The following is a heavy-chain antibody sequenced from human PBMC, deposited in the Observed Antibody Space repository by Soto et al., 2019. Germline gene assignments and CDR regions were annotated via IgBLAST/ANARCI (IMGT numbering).Heavy chain of an antibody. Sequence: PGGSLRLSCAASGFTFNTYEMNWVRQAPGKGLEWVSSISSSSSYIYYADSVKGRFTISRDNAKNSLYLQMNSLRAEDTAVYYCARESGDGYNYDYWGQGTLVTVSS. CDR3: ARESGDGYNYDY. V-gene: IGHV3-21*01. D-gene: IGHD5-12*01. J-gene: IGHJ4*02. CDR1: GFTFNTYE. CDR2: ISSSSSYI.